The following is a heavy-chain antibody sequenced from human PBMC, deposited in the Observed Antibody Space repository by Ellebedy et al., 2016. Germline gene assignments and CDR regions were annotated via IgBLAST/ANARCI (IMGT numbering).Heavy chain of an antibody. V-gene: IGHV1-24*01. Sequence: ASVKVSCKVSGYTLTELSMHWVRQAPGKGLEWMGGFDPEDGETIYAQKLQGRVTMTRDTSTSTVYMELSSLRSEDTAVYYCARGDNTFYAYSGSSDFDNWGQGTLVTVSS. D-gene: IGHD1-26*01. CDR3: ARGDNTFYAYSGSSDFDN. CDR1: GYTLTELS. J-gene: IGHJ4*02. CDR2: FDPEDGET.